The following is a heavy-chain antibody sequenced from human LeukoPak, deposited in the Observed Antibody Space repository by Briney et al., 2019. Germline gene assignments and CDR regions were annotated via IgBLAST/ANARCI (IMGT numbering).Heavy chain of an antibody. CDR3: AKDLPRASCSGGSCYPLDY. V-gene: IGHV3-23*01. CDR1: GFTFSSYA. D-gene: IGHD2-15*01. CDR2: ISGSGDSA. J-gene: IGHJ4*02. Sequence: GGSLRLSCAASGFTFSSYAMSWVRQAPGKGLEWVSVISGSGDSADYADSVKGRFTISRDNSKNTLYLQMNSLRVEDTAVYSCAKDLPRASCSGGSCYPLDYWGQGTLVTVSS.